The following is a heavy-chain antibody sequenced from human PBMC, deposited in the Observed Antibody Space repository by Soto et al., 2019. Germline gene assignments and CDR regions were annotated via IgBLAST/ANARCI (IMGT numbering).Heavy chain of an antibody. CDR1: GGSISSGGYY. CDR3: ARGVAATIVYGY. J-gene: IGHJ4*02. D-gene: IGHD2-15*01. Sequence: QVQLQESGPGLVKPSQTLSLTCTVSGGSISSGGYYWSWIRQHPGKGLEWIGYSYYSGSTHYNPSLKSRVTISVDTSKNQFSLKRSSVTAADTAVYYCARGVAATIVYGYWGQGTLVTVSS. CDR2: SYYSGST. V-gene: IGHV4-31*03.